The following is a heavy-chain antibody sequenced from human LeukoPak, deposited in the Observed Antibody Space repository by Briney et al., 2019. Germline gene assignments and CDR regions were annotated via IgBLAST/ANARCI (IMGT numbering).Heavy chain of an antibody. CDR1: GGSITNTNY. Sequence: SGTLSLTCGVSGGSITNTNYWTWVRQPPGKGLEWIGEVNLQGSTNYNPSLMGRIAIAVDTSENHISLQLTSVTAADTAVYYCAREGGPYRPLDYSGQGTLVTVSS. CDR3: AREGGPYRPLDY. J-gene: IGHJ4*02. CDR2: VNLQGST. V-gene: IGHV4-4*02.